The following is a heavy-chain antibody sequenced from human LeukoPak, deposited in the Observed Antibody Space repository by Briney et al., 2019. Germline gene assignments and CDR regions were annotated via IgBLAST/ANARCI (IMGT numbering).Heavy chain of an antibody. D-gene: IGHD1-14*01. CDR1: GFTFSSYW. CDR2: INPGGSSI. CDR3: ARSNQADDY. J-gene: IGHJ4*02. V-gene: IGHV3-74*01. Sequence: PGGSLRLSCAASGFTFSSYWMHWVRQVPGKGLVWVARINPGGSSITYADSVKGRFTISRDNAKNTLYPQMDSLRAEDTGVYYRARSNQADDYWGQGTLVTVSS.